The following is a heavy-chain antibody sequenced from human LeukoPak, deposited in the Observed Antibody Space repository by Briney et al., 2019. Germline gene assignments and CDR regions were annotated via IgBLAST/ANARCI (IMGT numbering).Heavy chain of an antibody. CDR2: IYHSGST. V-gene: IGHV4-30-2*01. Sequence: SETLSLTCAVSGGSISSGGYSWSWIRQPPGKGLEWIGYIYHSGSTYYNPSLKSRVTISVDGSKNQFSLKLSSVTAADTAVYYCARLYSSSQFDYWGQGTLVTVSS. CDR1: GGSISSGGYS. D-gene: IGHD6-13*01. J-gene: IGHJ4*02. CDR3: ARLYSSSQFDY.